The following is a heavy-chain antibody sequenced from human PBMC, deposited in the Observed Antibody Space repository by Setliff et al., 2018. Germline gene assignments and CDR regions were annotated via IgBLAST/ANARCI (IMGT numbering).Heavy chain of an antibody. V-gene: IGHV3-7*01. D-gene: IGHD5-18*01. CDR2: IKQDGSEK. CDR1: GFTFSSYW. Sequence: GGSLRLSCAASGFTFSSYWMSWVRQAPGKGLEWVSNIKQDGSEKHYVDSVKGRFTISRDNAKNSLYLQLNSLRAEDTAVYYCARGQQQLWPQADNYYMDVWGKGTTVTVSS. CDR3: ARGQQQLWPQADNYYMDV. J-gene: IGHJ6*03.